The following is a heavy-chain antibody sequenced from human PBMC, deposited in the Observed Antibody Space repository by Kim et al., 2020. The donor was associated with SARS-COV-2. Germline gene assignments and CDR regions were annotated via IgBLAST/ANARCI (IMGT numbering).Heavy chain of an antibody. CDR3: SRQSLDYGGNSGTFDY. Sequence: KFQGRVTMTRDTSTSTVYMELSSLRSEDTAVYYCSRQSLDYGGNSGTFDYWGQGTLVTVSS. D-gene: IGHD4-17*01. V-gene: IGHV1-46*01. J-gene: IGHJ4*02.